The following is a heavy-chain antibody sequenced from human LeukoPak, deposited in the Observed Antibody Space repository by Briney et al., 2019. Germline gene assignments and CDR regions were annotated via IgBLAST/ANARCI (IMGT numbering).Heavy chain of an antibody. Sequence: GASVKVSCKASGYTFTSYPMNWVRQAPGQGPEWMGWINTNTGNPTYAQGFTGRFVFSLDTSVSTAYLQISSLKAEDTAVYYCARVTVTTWAEYFQHWGQGTLVTVSS. V-gene: IGHV7-4-1*02. CDR3: ARVTVTTWAEYFQH. J-gene: IGHJ1*01. CDR2: INTNTGNP. D-gene: IGHD4-17*01. CDR1: GYTFTSYP.